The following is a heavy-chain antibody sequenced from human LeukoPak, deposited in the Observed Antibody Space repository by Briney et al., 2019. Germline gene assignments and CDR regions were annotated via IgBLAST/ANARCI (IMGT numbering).Heavy chain of an antibody. Sequence: ASVKVSCKTSGYTFTRHGVAWVRQAPGQGLEWMGWISGYNGDTNYAQEFQGRVTMTTDTSTNTAYMELRSLTSDDTAVYYCALWFGALGVDYWGQGTLVTVSS. CDR1: GYTFTRHG. CDR2: ISGYNGDT. CDR3: ALWFGALGVDY. V-gene: IGHV1-18*01. J-gene: IGHJ4*02. D-gene: IGHD3-10*01.